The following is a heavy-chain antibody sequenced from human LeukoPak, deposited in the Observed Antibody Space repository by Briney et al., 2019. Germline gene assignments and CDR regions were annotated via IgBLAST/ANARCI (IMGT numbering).Heavy chain of an antibody. CDR1: GFSLSNYW. CDR3: ARVVWAPFDS. Sequence: GGSLRLSCAASGFSLSNYWMNWVRQAPGKGLEWVANIKQDGSEKNYVDSVKGRFSISRDNAKNSLILQMNSLRDEDTAVYYCARVVWAPFDSGGQGTLVSVSS. D-gene: IGHD7-27*01. CDR2: IKQDGSEK. J-gene: IGHJ4*02. V-gene: IGHV3-7*01.